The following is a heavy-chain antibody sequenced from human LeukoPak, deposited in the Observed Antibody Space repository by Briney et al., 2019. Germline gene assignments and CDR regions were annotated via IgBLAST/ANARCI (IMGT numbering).Heavy chain of an antibody. Sequence: GGSLRLSCAASGFTFSSYAMSWVRQAPGKGLEWVSAISGSGGSTYYADSVKGRFTISRDNSKNTLYLQMNSLRAEDTAVYYCAKDRADDFWSIAFWRGHDAFDIWGQGTMVTVSS. CDR3: AKDRADDFWSIAFWRGHDAFDI. V-gene: IGHV3-23*01. J-gene: IGHJ3*02. CDR2: ISGSGGST. D-gene: IGHD3-3*01. CDR1: GFTFSSYA.